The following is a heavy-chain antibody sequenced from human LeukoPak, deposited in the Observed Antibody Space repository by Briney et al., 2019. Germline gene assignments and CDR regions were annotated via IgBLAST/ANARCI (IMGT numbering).Heavy chain of an antibody. Sequence: GGSLRLSCAASGFTFSNAWMSWVRQAPGKGLEWVGRIKSKTDGGITDYAAPVKGRFTISRDDSKNTLYLQMNSLKTEDTAVYYCTTLYSSSHDYWGQGTLVTVSS. D-gene: IGHD6-13*01. J-gene: IGHJ4*02. CDR1: GFTFSNAW. CDR3: TTLYSSSHDY. CDR2: IKSKTDGGIT. V-gene: IGHV3-15*01.